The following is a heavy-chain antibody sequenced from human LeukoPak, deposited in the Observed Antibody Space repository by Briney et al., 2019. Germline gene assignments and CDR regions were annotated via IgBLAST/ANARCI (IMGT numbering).Heavy chain of an antibody. CDR1: GGTFSSYA. Sequence: SVKVSCKASGGTFSSYAISWVRQAPGQGLEWMGGIIPIFGTANYAQQFQGRVTITADESTSTAYMELSSLRSEDTAVYYCARVHHLAAVYDAFDIWGQGTMVTVSS. J-gene: IGHJ3*02. V-gene: IGHV1-69*13. CDR2: IIPIFGTA. D-gene: IGHD6-13*01. CDR3: ARVHHLAAVYDAFDI.